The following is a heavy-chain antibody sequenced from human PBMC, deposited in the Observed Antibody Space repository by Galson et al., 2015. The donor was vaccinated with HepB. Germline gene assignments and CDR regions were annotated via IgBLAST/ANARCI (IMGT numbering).Heavy chain of an antibody. Sequence: SVKVSCKASGGTFSSYAISWVRQAPGQGLEWMGGIIPIFGTANYAQKFQGRVTITADESTSTAYMELSSLRSEDTAVYYCARSAGCSSTSCYIGLGPMDVWGQGTTVTVSS. J-gene: IGHJ6*02. CDR1: GGTFSSYA. CDR2: IIPIFGTA. D-gene: IGHD2-2*02. CDR3: ARSAGCSSTSCYIGLGPMDV. V-gene: IGHV1-69*13.